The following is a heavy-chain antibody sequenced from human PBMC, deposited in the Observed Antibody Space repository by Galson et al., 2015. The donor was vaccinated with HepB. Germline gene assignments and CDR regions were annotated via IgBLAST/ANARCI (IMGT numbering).Heavy chain of an antibody. CDR1: GFSLTTYG. V-gene: IGHV7-4-1*02. CDR3: ARDRADDL. J-gene: IGHJ4*02. Sequence: SVKVSCKASGFSLTTYGLHWVRQAPGQGLEWMGWINTYTANPTYAQGFAGRLVFSLDRSVNTAYLQINSLKTDDTGVYYCARDRADDLWGQGTLVTVSS. CDR2: INTYTANP. D-gene: IGHD6-13*01.